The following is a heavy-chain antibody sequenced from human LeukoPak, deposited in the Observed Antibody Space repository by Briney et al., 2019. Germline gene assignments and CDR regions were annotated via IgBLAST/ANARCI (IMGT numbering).Heavy chain of an antibody. CDR1: GFTFSSFS. V-gene: IGHV3-30*18. D-gene: IGHD1-26*01. CDR3: AKGRVGANGYYYYGMDV. CDR2: TSYDGSNK. Sequence: GGSLRLSCAATGFTFSSFSMHWFRQAPGKGLEWVAVTSYDGSNKYYADSVKGRFTISRDNSKNTLYLQMNSLRTEDTAVYYCAKGRVGANGYYYYGMDVWGQGTTVTVSS. J-gene: IGHJ6*02.